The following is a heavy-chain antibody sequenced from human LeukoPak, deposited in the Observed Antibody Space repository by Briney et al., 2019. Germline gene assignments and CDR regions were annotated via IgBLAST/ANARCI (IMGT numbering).Heavy chain of an antibody. CDR2: ISGDGGST. D-gene: IGHD4-23*01. CDR3: GNGYGGTPGAFDI. Sequence: GGSLRLSCAASGFTFDDYAMHWVRQAPGKGLEWVSLISGDGGSTYYADSVKGRFTISRDNSKNSLYLQMNSLRTEDTALYYCGNGYGGTPGAFDIWGQRTMVTVSS. V-gene: IGHV3-43*02. J-gene: IGHJ3*02. CDR1: GFTFDDYA.